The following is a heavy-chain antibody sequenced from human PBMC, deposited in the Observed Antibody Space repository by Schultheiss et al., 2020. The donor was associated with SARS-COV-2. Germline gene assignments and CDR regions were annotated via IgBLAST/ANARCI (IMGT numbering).Heavy chain of an antibody. CDR3: ATSKDSRGYY. CDR1: GGSISSSSYY. Sequence: SQTLSLTCTVSGGSISSSSYYWSWIRQPPGKGLEWIGEINHSGSTNYNPSLKSRVTISVDTSKNQFSLKLSSVTAADTAVYYCATSKDSRGYYWGQGTLVTVSS. CDR2: INHSGST. J-gene: IGHJ4*02. D-gene: IGHD1-26*01. V-gene: IGHV4-39*07.